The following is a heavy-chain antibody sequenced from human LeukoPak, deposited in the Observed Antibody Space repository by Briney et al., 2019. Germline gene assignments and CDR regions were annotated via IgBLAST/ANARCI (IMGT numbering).Heavy chain of an antibody. J-gene: IGHJ4*02. CDR2: ISGSGGST. Sequence: GGSLRLSCAASGFTFSSYAMSWVRQAPGKGLEWVSAISGSGGSTYYADSVKGRFTISRDNSKNTVYPQMNSLRAEDTAVYYCAKDFFQLPQAYFDYWGQGSLVTVSS. D-gene: IGHD2-2*01. CDR3: AKDFFQLPQAYFDY. CDR1: GFTFSSYA. V-gene: IGHV3-23*01.